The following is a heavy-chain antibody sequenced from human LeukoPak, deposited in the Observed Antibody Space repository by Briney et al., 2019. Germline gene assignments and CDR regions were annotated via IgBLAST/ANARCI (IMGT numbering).Heavy chain of an antibody. CDR1: GYTFTANY. CDR3: ARDYYDSSGFGAFDI. D-gene: IGHD3-22*01. CDR2: INPNSGGT. J-gene: IGHJ3*02. V-gene: IGHV1-2*02. Sequence: ASVKVSCKASGYTFTANYMHWVRQAPGQGLEWMGWINPNSGGTNYAQKFQGRATMTRDTSISTAYMDLSRLRSDDTAVYYCARDYYDSSGFGAFDIWGQGTMVTVSS.